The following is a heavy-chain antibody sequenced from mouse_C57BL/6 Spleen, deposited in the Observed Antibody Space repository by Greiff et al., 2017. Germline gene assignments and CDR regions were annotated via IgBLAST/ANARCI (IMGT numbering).Heavy chain of an antibody. CDR1: GYTFTEYT. CDR3: ARQDWDYAMDY. CDR2: FYPGSGNI. Sequence: VKLVESGAELVKPGASVKLSCKASGYTFTEYTIHWVKQRSGQGLEWIGWFYPGSGNIKYNEKFKDKATLTADKSSSTVYMELSRMTSEDSAVYFCARQDWDYAMDYWGQGTSVTVSS. V-gene: IGHV1-62-2*01. J-gene: IGHJ4*01.